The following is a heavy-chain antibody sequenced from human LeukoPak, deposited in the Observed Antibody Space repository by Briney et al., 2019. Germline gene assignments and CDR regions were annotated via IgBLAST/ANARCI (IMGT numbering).Heavy chain of an antibody. CDR2: IIPIFGTA. V-gene: IGHV1-69*05. CDR3: ASGYYDSSGYYDDAFDI. J-gene: IGHJ3*02. CDR1: GGTFSSYA. D-gene: IGHD3-22*01. Sequence: SVKVSCKASGGTFSSYAISWVRQAPGQGLEWMGRIIPIFGTANYAQKFQGRVTITTDESTSTAYMELSSLRSEDTAVYYCASGYYDSSGYYDDAFDIWGQGTMVTVSS.